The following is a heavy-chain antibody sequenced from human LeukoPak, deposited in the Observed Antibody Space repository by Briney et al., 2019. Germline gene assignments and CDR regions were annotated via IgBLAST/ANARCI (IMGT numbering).Heavy chain of an antibody. CDR1: GGSFSGYY. J-gene: IGHJ5*02. Sequence: SETLSLTCAVYGGSFSGYYWSWIRQPPGKGLEWIGEINHSGSTNYNPSLKSRVTISVDTSKNLFSLKLSSVTAADTAVYYCARGARYIVVVPAAMNSWFDPWGQGTLVTVSS. V-gene: IGHV4-34*01. CDR3: ARGARYIVVVPAAMNSWFDP. D-gene: IGHD2-2*01. CDR2: INHSGST.